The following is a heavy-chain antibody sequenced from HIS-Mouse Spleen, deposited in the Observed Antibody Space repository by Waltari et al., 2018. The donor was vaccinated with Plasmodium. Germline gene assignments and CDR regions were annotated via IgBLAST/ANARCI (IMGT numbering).Heavy chain of an antibody. CDR1: GFTFSSYG. J-gene: IGHJ4*02. CDR2: KSYDGSNK. Sequence: QVQLVESGGGVVQPGRSLRLSCAASGFTFSSYGLHWVRQAPGKGREWVAVKSYDGSNKYYADSVKGRFTISRDNSKNTLYLQMNSLRAEDTAVYYCAKDRRSSSWYVDYWGQGTLVTVSS. V-gene: IGHV3-30*18. CDR3: AKDRRSSSWYVDY. D-gene: IGHD6-13*01.